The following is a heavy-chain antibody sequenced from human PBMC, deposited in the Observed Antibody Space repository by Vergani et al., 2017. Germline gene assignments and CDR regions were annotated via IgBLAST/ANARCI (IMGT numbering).Heavy chain of an antibody. J-gene: IGHJ6*03. Sequence: EVQLVESGGGLVQPGGSLSLSCAASGFTFSSYEMNWVRQAPGKGLEWVSYISSSGSTIYYADSVKGRFTISRDNARNSLYLQMNSLGAEDTAVYYCARSGENSSCWWYGYYYYYYMDVWGKGTTVTVSS. CDR2: ISSSGSTI. D-gene: IGHD6-19*01. V-gene: IGHV3-48*03. CDR1: GFTFSSYE. CDR3: ARSGENSSCWWYGYYYYYYMDV.